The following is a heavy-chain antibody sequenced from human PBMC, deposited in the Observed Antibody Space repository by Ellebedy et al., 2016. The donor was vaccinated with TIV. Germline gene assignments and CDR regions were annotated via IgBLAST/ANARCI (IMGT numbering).Heavy chain of an antibody. V-gene: IGHV1-2*02. CDR2: INPNSGGT. Sequence: AASVKVSCKASGYTFTGYYMHWVRQAPGQGLEWMGWINPNSGGTNYAQKFQGRVTMTRDTSISTAYMELSRLRSDDTAVYYCARDMAVAENYYYYGMDVWGQGTTVTVSS. CDR1: GYTFTGYY. J-gene: IGHJ6*02. D-gene: IGHD6-19*01. CDR3: ARDMAVAENYYYYGMDV.